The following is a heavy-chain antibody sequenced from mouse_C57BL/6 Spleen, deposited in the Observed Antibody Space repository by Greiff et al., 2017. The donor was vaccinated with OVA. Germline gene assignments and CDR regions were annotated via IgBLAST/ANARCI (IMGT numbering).Heavy chain of an antibody. V-gene: IGHV1-82*01. CDR2: IYPGDGDT. D-gene: IGHD2-4*01. Sequence: QVQLQQSGPELVKPGASVKISCKASGYAFSSSWMNWVKQRPGKGLEWIGRIYPGDGDTNYNGKFKGKATLTADKSSSTAYMQLSSLTSEDSAVYFCARGGDYDGDYWGQGTTLTVSS. J-gene: IGHJ2*01. CDR3: ARGGDYDGDY. CDR1: GYAFSSSW.